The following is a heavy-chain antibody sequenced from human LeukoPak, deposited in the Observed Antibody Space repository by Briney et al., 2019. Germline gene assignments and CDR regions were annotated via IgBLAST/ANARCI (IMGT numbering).Heavy chain of an antibody. Sequence: PSQTLSLTCTVSGGSISSGGYYWSWIRQHPGKGLEWIGYIYYSGSTYYNPSLKSRVTISVDTSKNQFSLKLSSVTAADTAVYYCARGSFDSSGYYVFDYWGQGTLVTVSS. D-gene: IGHD3-22*01. CDR3: ARGSFDSSGYYVFDY. CDR2: IYYSGST. V-gene: IGHV4-31*03. CDR1: GGSISSGGYY. J-gene: IGHJ4*02.